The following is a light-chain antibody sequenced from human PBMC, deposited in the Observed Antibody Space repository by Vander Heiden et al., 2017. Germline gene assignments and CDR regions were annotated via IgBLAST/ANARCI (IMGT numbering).Light chain of an antibody. J-gene: IGLJ3*02. CDR2: DER. V-gene: IGLV3-21*02. CDR3: QVCEASSDHRE. Sequence: SYVLTQPPSVSVAPGQTARVTCGGDNLGGRSVPWDQQKPGQAPVLVVYDERDRLSGIPERFSGSNSGNTATMTISRVEAGDEADYFCQVCEASSDHREFGGGTKLTVL. CDR1: NLGGRS.